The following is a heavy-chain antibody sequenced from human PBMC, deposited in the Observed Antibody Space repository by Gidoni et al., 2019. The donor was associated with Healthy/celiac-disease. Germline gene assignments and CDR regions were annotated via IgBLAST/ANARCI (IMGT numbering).Heavy chain of an antibody. V-gene: IGHV4-31*02. Sequence: STYYNPSLKSRVTISVDTSKNQFSLKLSSVTAADTAVYYCARDSPRGGSTDWYFDLWGRGTLVTVSS. CDR3: ARDSPRGGSTDWYFDL. J-gene: IGHJ2*01. D-gene: IGHD3-10*01. CDR2: ST.